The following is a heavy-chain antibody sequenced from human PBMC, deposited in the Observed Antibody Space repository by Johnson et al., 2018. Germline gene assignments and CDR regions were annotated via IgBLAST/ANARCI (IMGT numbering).Heavy chain of an antibody. V-gene: IGHV3-30*04. CDR2: VSYDGRNK. J-gene: IGHJ6*02. CDR3: AKDRWTTVTRYYYYGRDV. D-gene: IGHD4-17*01. Sequence: QVQLVQSGGGVVQPGRSLRLSCAASGFTLNKHAMYWARQAPGKGLEWVAVVSYDGRNKHYVDSVKGRFTISRGHSKNTPYLQMNSLGAEDTALYYCAKDRWTTVTRYYYYGRDVWGQGTTVTVSS. CDR1: GFTLNKHA.